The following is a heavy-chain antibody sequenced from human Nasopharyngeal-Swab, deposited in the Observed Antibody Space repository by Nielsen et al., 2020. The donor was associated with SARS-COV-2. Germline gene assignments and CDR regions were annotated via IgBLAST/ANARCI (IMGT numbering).Heavy chain of an antibody. V-gene: IGHV4-39*01. J-gene: IGHJ5*02. CDR1: GGSISSRSYY. Sequence: GSLRLSCTVSGGSISSRSYYWGWIRQPPGKGLEWIGSIYYSGSTYYNPSLKSRVTISVDTSKNQFSLKLSSVTAADTAVYYCARQNMSSSWYGDWFDPWGQGTLVTVSS. D-gene: IGHD6-13*01. CDR2: IYYSGST. CDR3: ARQNMSSSWYGDWFDP.